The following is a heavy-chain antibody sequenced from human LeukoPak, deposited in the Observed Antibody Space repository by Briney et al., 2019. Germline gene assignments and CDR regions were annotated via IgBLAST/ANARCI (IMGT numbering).Heavy chain of an antibody. CDR2: ISSSSITI. CDR1: GFTSSSYS. CDR3: AREVPNVDYFDY. J-gene: IGHJ4*02. V-gene: IGHV3-48*01. Sequence: GGSLRLSCAASGFTSSSYSMNWVRQAPGKGLGWVSYISSSSITIYYADSVKGRFTISRDNAKSSLYLQMNSLRAEDTAVYYCAREVPNVDYFDYWGQGTLVTVSS.